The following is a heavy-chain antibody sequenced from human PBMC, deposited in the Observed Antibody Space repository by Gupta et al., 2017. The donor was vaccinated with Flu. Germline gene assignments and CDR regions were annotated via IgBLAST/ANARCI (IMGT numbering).Heavy chain of an antibody. CDR2: IANSGDDA. D-gene: IGHD2-21*01. Sequence: EVQLLESGGGLVQPGGSLRLSCAASGLTFSNYPLRWVRQAPGRGLVWVSVIANSGDDAAYTDSVKGLFTISRDNSKNTLYLQMYSLRAKDTALYYCAKDENRYIRDFHWYFDLWGRGTLVTVSS. CDR1: GLTFSNYP. CDR3: AKDENRYIRDFHWYFDL. V-gene: IGHV3-23*01. J-gene: IGHJ2*01.